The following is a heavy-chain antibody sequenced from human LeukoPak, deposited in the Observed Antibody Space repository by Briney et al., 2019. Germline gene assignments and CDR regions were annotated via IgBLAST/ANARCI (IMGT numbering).Heavy chain of an antibody. CDR1: GDSITRYY. CDR2: FYHSGST. Sequence: SETLSLTCAVSGDSITRYYWSWIRQPPGKGLEWIGYFYHSGSTDSNPSLKSRVIIALDTSKRQFSLKLTSVAAADTAVYFCARSLGLGRFDLWGRGTLVSVSS. V-gene: IGHV4-59*01. D-gene: IGHD1-26*01. CDR3: ARSLGLGRFDL. J-gene: IGHJ2*01.